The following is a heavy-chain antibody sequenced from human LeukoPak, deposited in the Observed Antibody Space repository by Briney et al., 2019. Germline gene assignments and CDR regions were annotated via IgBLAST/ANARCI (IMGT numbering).Heavy chain of an antibody. CDR3: ARRGPVVPAALGRNWFDP. CDR2: MNPNSGNT. V-gene: IGHV1-8*01. D-gene: IGHD2-2*01. CDR1: GYTFTSYD. Sequence: ASVKVSCKASGYTFTSYDINWVRQATGQGLEWMGWMNPNSGNTGYAQKFQGRVTMTRNTSISTAYMELSSLRSEDTAVYYCARRGPVVPAALGRNWFDPWGQGTLVTDSS. J-gene: IGHJ5*02.